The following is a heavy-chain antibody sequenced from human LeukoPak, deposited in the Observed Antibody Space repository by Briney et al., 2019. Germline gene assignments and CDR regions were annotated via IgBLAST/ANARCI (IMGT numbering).Heavy chain of an antibody. J-gene: IGHJ4*02. Sequence: GGSLRLSCAASGFTFSSYRMNWVRQAPGKGLEWVSYISSSSNTIYYADSVKGRFTISRDNSKNTLYLQMNSLRAEDTAVYYCARRSGIAVAGAFDYWGQGTLVTVFS. V-gene: IGHV3-48*01. D-gene: IGHD6-19*01. CDR3: ARRSGIAVAGAFDY. CDR2: ISSSSNTI. CDR1: GFTFSSYR.